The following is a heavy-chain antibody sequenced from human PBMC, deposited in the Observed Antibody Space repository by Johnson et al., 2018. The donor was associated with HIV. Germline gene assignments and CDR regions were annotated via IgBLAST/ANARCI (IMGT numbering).Heavy chain of an antibody. CDR1: GFTFDDYA. CDR3: AKDGSSSARGAFDI. J-gene: IGHJ3*02. D-gene: IGHD6-6*01. Sequence: VQLVESGGGLVQPGRSLRLSCAASGFTFDDYAMHWVRQAPGKGLEWVSGISWNSGSIGYADSVKGRLTISRDNAKNSLYLQMNSLRAEDTALYYCAKDGSSSARGAFDIWGQGTMVTVSS. V-gene: IGHV3-9*01. CDR2: ISWNSGSI.